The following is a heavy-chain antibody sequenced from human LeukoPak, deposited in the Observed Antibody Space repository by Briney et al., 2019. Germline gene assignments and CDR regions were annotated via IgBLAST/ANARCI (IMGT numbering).Heavy chain of an antibody. CDR3: ARPPQYYYDSSGYRPYWYFDL. CDR2: IKQDGSEK. J-gene: IGHJ2*01. CDR1: GFTFSSHW. Sequence: GGSLRLSCAASGFTFSSHWMSWVRQAPGKGLEWVANIKQDGSEKYYVDSVKVRFTISRDNAKNSLYLQMNSLRAEDTAVYYCARPPQYYYDSSGYRPYWYFDLWGRGTLVTVSS. D-gene: IGHD3-22*01. V-gene: IGHV3-7*01.